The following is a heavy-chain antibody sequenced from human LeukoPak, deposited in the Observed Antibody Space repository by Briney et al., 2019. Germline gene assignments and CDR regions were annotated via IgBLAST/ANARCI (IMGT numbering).Heavy chain of an antibody. D-gene: IGHD1-1*01. CDR1: GGSISSHY. V-gene: IGHV4-59*11. J-gene: IGHJ4*02. CDR2: IYYSGST. CDR3: ARGGSTTGTTLDDY. Sequence: PSETLSLTCTVSGGSISSHYWSWIRQPPGKGLEWIGYIYYSGSTNYNPSLKSRVTISVDTSKNQFSLKLSSVTAADTAVYYCARGGSTTGTTLDDYWGQGTLVTVSS.